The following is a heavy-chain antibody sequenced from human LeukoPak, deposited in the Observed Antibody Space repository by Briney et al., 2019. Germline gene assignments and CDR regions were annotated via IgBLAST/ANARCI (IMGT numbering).Heavy chain of an antibody. J-gene: IGHJ4*02. Sequence: KPGGSLRLSCAASGFTSSSYSMTWVRQAPGKGLEWVSSISSSSSYIYYADSVKGRFTISRDNAKNSLYLQMNSLRAEDTTVYYCARGSGGSCYRYWGRGTLVTVSS. V-gene: IGHV3-21*01. CDR2: ISSSSSYI. CDR1: GFTSSSYS. D-gene: IGHD2-15*01. CDR3: ARGSGGSCYRY.